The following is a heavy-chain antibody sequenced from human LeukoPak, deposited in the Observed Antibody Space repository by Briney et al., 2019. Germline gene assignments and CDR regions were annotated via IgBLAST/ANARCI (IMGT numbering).Heavy chain of an antibody. CDR3: VSFYETY. J-gene: IGHJ4*02. D-gene: IGHD2/OR15-2a*01. CDR2: MSGAGDT. Sequence: PGGSLRLSCAASGFIVSNHYMSWVRQAPGKGLEWVSMMSGAGDTYYADSVKGRFTISKDNAKNTVYLQMNSLRAEDTAVYYCVSFYETYWGRGTLVTVSS. V-gene: IGHV3-66*01. CDR1: GFIVSNHY.